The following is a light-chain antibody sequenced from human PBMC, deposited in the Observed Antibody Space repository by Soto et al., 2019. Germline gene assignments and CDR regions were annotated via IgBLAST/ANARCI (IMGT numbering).Light chain of an antibody. CDR2: EVS. CDR3: SSYTSSSIDYV. J-gene: IGLJ1*01. CDR1: SSDVGGYNY. Sequence: QSVLTQPASVSGSPGQSITISCTVTSSDVGGYNYVSWYQQHPGKAPKLMIYEVSNRPSGVSNRFSGSKSGNTASLTISGLQAEDEADYYCSSYTSSSIDYVFGTGTKLTVL. V-gene: IGLV2-14*01.